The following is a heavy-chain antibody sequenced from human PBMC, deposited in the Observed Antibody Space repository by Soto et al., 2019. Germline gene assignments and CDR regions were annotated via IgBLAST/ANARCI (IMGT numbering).Heavy chain of an antibody. J-gene: IGHJ3*02. CDR3: AKVQTTVPPYGAFDI. CDR1: GFTFSSYG. D-gene: IGHD4-17*01. CDR2: ISYDGSNK. Sequence: QVQLVESGGGVVQPGRSLRLSCAASGFTFSSYGMYWVRQAPGKGLEWVALISYDGSNKHYADSVKGRFTISRDNSKNTLYLQMNSLRAEDTAVYYCAKVQTTVPPYGAFDIWGQGTMVTVSS. V-gene: IGHV3-30*18.